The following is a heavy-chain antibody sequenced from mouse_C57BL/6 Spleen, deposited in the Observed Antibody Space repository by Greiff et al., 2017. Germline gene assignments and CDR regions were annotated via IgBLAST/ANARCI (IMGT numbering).Heavy chain of an antibody. CDR2: ISYDGSN. D-gene: IGHD2-2*01. CDR3: ARGGDGYDWYFDV. V-gene: IGHV3-6*01. J-gene: IGHJ1*03. CDR1: GYSITSGYY. Sequence: ESGPGLVKPSESLSLTCSVTGYSITSGYYWNWIRQFPGNKLEWMGYISYDGSNNYNPSLKNRISITRDTSKNQFVLKLNSVTTEDTATYYCARGGDGYDWYFDVWGTGTTVTVSS.